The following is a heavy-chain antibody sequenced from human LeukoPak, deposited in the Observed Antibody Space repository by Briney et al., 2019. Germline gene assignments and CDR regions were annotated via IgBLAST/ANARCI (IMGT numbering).Heavy chain of an antibody. D-gene: IGHD3-10*01. Sequence: GGSLRLSCAASGFTLSSYGMHWVRQAPGKGLEWVAVISYDGSNKYYADSVKGRFTISRDNSKNTLYLQMNSLRAEDTAMYYCAKEMLLWFGELDYYGMDVWGKGTTVTVSS. CDR2: ISYDGSNK. CDR1: GFTLSSYG. CDR3: AKEMLLWFGELDYYGMDV. V-gene: IGHV3-30*18. J-gene: IGHJ6*04.